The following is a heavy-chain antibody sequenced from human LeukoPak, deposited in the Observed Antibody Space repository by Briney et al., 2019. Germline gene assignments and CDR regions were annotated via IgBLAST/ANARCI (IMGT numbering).Heavy chain of an antibody. CDR2: IYYGGNT. CDR1: GGSIVGYY. Sequence: SETLSLTCAVSGGSIVGYYWSWIRQLPGKGLEWIGYIYYGGNTDYNHSLGGRATITVDTSKNQLSLKLTSVTAADTAVYYCASTGPDISGHYQAYWGQGTLVIVSS. V-gene: IGHV4-59*01. CDR3: ASTGPDISGHYQAY. D-gene: IGHD3-22*01. J-gene: IGHJ4*02.